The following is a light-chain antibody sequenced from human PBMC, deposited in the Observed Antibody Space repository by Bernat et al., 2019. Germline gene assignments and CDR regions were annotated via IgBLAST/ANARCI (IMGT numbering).Light chain of an antibody. J-gene: IGLJ2*01. CDR1: SNDVGGYNY. CDR3: SSYAGSNNLI. Sequence: QSALTQPPSASGSPGQSVTISCTGTSNDVGGYNYVSWPQQHPGKAPKLIIYEVTKRPSGVPDRFSGSKSSNTVSLTVSGLQAEDEADYYCSSYAGSNNLIFGGGTKLTVL. CDR2: EVT. V-gene: IGLV2-8*01.